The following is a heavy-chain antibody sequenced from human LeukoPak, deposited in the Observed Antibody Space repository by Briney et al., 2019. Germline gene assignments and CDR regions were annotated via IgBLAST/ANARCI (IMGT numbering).Heavy chain of an antibody. CDR1: GGSVSRSY. J-gene: IGHJ1*01. V-gene: IGHV4-59*02. Sequence: SETLSLTCTVSGGSVSRSYWRWIRQVLGKGLEWIAYIYYSDSTNYNPSFQSRVTISKDTSKNQVSLKLRSVTAADTAVYFCARHDYDGYFQNWGQGTLVTVSS. CDR3: ARHDYDGYFQN. D-gene: IGHD4-23*01. CDR2: IYYSDST.